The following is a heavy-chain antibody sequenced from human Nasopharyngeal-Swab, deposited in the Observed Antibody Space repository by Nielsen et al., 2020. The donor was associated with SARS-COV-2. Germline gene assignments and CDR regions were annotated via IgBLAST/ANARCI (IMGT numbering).Heavy chain of an antibody. D-gene: IGHD3-3*01. CDR2: INHSGST. Sequence: WIRQPPGKGLEWFGEINHSGSTNYNPSLKSRVTISVDTSKNQFSLKLSSVTAADTAVYYCARAPPYYDFWSGYYKGWFDPWGQGTLVTVPS. CDR3: ARAPPYYDFWSGYYKGWFDP. J-gene: IGHJ5*02. V-gene: IGHV4-34*01.